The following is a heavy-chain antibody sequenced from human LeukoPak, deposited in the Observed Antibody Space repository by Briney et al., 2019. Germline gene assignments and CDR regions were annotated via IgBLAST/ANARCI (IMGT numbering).Heavy chain of an antibody. V-gene: IGHV4-59*01. CDR3: ARETSQKGAHYMDV. CDR2: IYYSGYT. J-gene: IGHJ6*03. D-gene: IGHD3-16*01. Sequence: SETLSLTCAVYGGSFSGYYWSWIRQPPGKGLEYIGYIYYSGYTNYNPSLKSRVTISVDTSKNQFSLKLSSVTAADTAVYYCARETSQKGAHYMDVWGKGTTVTIPS. CDR1: GGSFSGYY.